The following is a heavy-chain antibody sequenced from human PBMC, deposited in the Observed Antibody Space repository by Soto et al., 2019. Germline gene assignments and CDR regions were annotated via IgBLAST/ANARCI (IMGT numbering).Heavy chain of an antibody. J-gene: IGHJ3*02. CDR3: ARVRRAGGGSLQAFDI. Sequence: EVQLVESGGGLVQPGWSLRLSCAASGFTFSSYSMNWVRQAPGKGREWVSYISSSSSTIYYADSVKGRFTISRDNAKNSLYLQMNSLRDEDTAVYYCARVRRAGGGSLQAFDIWGQGTMVTVSS. CDR1: GFTFSSYS. CDR2: ISSSSSTI. D-gene: IGHD3-16*01. V-gene: IGHV3-48*02.